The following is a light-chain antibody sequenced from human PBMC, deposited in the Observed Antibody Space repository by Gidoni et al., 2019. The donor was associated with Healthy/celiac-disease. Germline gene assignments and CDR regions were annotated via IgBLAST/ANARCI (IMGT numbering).Light chain of an antibody. V-gene: IGKV1-39*01. CDR2: AAS. J-gene: IGKJ1*01. Sequence: DIQMTQSPSSLYASVGDRVTITVRASQSISSYLNWYQQKPGKAPKLLIYAASSLQSGVPSRFSGSGSGTDFTLTISSLQPEDFATYYCQQSYSTSWTFGQGTKVEIK. CDR3: QQSYSTSWT. CDR1: QSISSY.